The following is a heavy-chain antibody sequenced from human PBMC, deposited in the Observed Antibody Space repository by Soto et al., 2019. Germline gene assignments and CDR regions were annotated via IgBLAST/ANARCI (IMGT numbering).Heavy chain of an antibody. V-gene: IGHV3-33*01. J-gene: IGHJ3*02. CDR3: ARDRRITMVRGVMAAFDI. Sequence: PGGSLRVSCAASGFTFSSYGMHWVRQAPGKGLEWVAVIWYDGSNKYYADSVKGRFTISRDNSKNTLYLQMNSLRAEDTAVYYCARDRRITMVRGVMAAFDIWGQGTMVTVSS. CDR1: GFTFSSYG. D-gene: IGHD3-10*01. CDR2: IWYDGSNK.